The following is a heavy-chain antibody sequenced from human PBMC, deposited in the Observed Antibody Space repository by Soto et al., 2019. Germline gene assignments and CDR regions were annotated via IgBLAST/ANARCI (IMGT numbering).Heavy chain of an antibody. CDR3: ARCGYYYDSSGYSGRGYYYYGMDV. Sequence: SVKVSCKASGGTFSSYAISWVRQAPGQGLEWMGGIIPIFGTANYAQKFQGRVTITADESTSTAYMELSSLRSEDTAVYYCARCGYYYDSSGYSGRGYYYYGMDVWGQGTTVTVSS. D-gene: IGHD3-22*01. V-gene: IGHV1-69*13. CDR1: GGTFSSYA. J-gene: IGHJ6*02. CDR2: IIPIFGTA.